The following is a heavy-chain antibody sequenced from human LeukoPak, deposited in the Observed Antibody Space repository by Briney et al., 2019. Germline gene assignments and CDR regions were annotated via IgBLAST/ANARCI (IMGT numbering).Heavy chain of an antibody. D-gene: IGHD4-11*01. V-gene: IGHV4-59*01. CDR3: ARDGNSNYRHSPY. CDR1: GGSISGYY. CDR2: IYYNGAT. J-gene: IGHJ4*02. Sequence: SVTLSLTCTVSGGSISGYYWSWIRQPPGKGLEWVGYIYYNGATNYKSSLKSRVTISVDASKNQFSLKLTSVSAADTAVYYCARDGNSNYRHSPYWGQGTLVTVSS.